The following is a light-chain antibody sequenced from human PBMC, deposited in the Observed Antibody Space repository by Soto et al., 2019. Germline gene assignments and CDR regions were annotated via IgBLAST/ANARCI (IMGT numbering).Light chain of an antibody. CDR3: QPRSNSIT. J-gene: IGKJ5*01. V-gene: IGKV3-11*01. CDR1: QSVRSD. Sequence: TVMTQSPATLSVSPGERATLSCRASQSVRSDLAWYQQKPGQAPRLLIYDASNRATGIPARFSGSGSGTDFTLTISSLEPEDFAVYYCQPRSNSITFGQGTRLEIK. CDR2: DAS.